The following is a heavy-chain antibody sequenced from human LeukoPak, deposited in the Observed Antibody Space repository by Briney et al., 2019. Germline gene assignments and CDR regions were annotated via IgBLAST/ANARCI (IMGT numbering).Heavy chain of an antibody. Sequence: GGSLRLSCAASGFTFSSYGMHWVRQAPGKGLEWVSAISGSGGSTYYADSVKGRFTISRDNSKNTLYLQMNSLRAEDTAVYYCAISSCGGDCYSGFDYWGQGTLVTVSS. CDR2: ISGSGGST. V-gene: IGHV3-23*01. J-gene: IGHJ4*02. D-gene: IGHD2-21*02. CDR1: GFTFSSYG. CDR3: AISSCGGDCYSGFDY.